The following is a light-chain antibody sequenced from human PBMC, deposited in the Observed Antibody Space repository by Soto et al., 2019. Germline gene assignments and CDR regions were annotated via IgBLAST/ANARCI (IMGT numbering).Light chain of an antibody. CDR3: QQYNNWPTWT. CDR2: GAS. V-gene: IGKV3-15*01. Sequence: QSPATLSLSPGERATLSCRASQSVSSYLVWYQQKPGQAPRLLIYGASTRATGIPARFSGSGSGTEFTLTISSLQSEDFAVYYCQQYNNWPTWTFGQGTKVDIK. J-gene: IGKJ1*01. CDR1: QSVSSY.